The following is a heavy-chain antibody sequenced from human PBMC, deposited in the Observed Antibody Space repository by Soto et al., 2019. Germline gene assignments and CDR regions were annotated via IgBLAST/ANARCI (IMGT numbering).Heavy chain of an antibody. CDR3: ARDRDGYNELFDY. CDR1: GGSISSGGYY. V-gene: IGHV4-31*03. Sequence: QVQLQESGPGLVKPSQTLSLTCTVSGGSISSGGYYWSWIRQHPGKGLEWIGYIYYSGSTYYNPSPRSRVTISVDTAKNQLSLKLSSVTAADTAVYYCARDRDGYNELFDYWGQGTLVTVSS. J-gene: IGHJ4*02. D-gene: IGHD5-12*01. CDR2: IYYSGST.